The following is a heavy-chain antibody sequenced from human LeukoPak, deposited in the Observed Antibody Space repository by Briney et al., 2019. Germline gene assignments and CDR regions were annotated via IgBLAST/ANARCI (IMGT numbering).Heavy chain of an antibody. D-gene: IGHD4-17*01. CDR1: GFTFSSYW. CDR2: INSDGSST. Sequence: PGGSLRLSCAASGFTFSSYWMHWVRQAPGKGLVWVSVINSDGSSTNYADSVKGRFTISRDNAKNTLYLQMNSLRAEDTAVYYCARLYGGYGDYYFDYWGQGTLVTVSS. CDR3: ARLYGGYGDYYFDY. J-gene: IGHJ4*02. V-gene: IGHV3-74*01.